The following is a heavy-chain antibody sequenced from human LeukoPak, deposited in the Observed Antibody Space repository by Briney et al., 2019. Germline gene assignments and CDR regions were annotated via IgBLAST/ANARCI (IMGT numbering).Heavy chain of an antibody. V-gene: IGHV1-69*13. CDR2: IIPIFGTT. CDR1: GGTFSSYA. CDR3: ARAGYSNSSRDNYYYYYGMEV. J-gene: IGHJ6*02. D-gene: IGHD6-13*01. Sequence: GASVKVSCKASGGTFSSYASSWVRQAPRQGLEWMGGIIPIFGTTNYAQTFQGRVTITADESTSTAYMELSSLRSEDTAVYSCARAGYSNSSRDNYYYYYGMEVWGQGDTVSASS.